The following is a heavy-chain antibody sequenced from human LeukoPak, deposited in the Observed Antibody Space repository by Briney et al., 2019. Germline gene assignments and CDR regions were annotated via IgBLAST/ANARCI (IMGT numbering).Heavy chain of an antibody. V-gene: IGHV3-7*01. Sequence: GGSLRLSCAASGFTFSSYWMSWVRQAPGKGLEWVANINQDGSEKYYVDSVKGRFTISRDNAKNSLYLQVSSLRAEDTAVYYCARDKGFDFWSGYFLYWGQGTLVTVSS. CDR2: INQDGSEK. D-gene: IGHD3-3*01. CDR1: GFTFSSYW. CDR3: ARDKGFDFWSGYFLY. J-gene: IGHJ4*02.